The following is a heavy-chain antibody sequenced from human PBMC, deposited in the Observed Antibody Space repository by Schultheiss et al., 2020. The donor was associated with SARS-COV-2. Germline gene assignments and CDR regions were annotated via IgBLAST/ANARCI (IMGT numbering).Heavy chain of an antibody. V-gene: IGHV3-66*01. CDR1: GFTFSSYA. J-gene: IGHJ3*02. CDR3: AGASPLGYDAFDI. D-gene: IGHD3-22*01. CDR2: IYSGGST. Sequence: GGSLRLSCAASGFTFSSYAMSWVRQAPGKGLEWVSVIYSGGSTYYADSVKGRFTISRDNSKNTLYLQMNSLRAEDTAVYYCAGASPLGYDAFDIWGQGTMVTVSS.